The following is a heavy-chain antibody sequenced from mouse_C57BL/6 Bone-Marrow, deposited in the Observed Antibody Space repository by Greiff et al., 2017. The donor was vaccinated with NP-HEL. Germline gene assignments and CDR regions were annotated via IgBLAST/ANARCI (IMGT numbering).Heavy chain of an antibody. CDR2: ISNGGGST. D-gene: IGHD3-2*02. Sequence: EVQVVESGGGLVQPGGSLKLSCAASGFTFSDYYMYWVRQTPEKRLEWVAYISNGGGSTYYPDTVKGRFTISRDNAKNTLYLQLSRLQSEDTAMYYCARHRDSSGHYFGCWGQGTTLTVSS. V-gene: IGHV5-12*01. J-gene: IGHJ2*01. CDR1: GFTFSDYY. CDR3: ARHRDSSGHYFGC.